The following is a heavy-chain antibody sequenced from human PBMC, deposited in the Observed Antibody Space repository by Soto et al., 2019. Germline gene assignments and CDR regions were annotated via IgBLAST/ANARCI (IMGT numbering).Heavy chain of an antibody. Sequence: GGSLRLSCAVSGFSFNSYEMNWVRQSPGKGLEFVSYIDTRATTITYAESVKGRFAISRDNAKNSLFLQMNSLRAEDTAVYYCARGVALSGKYYALDIWGQGTMVTVSS. CDR1: GFSFNSYE. J-gene: IGHJ3*02. V-gene: IGHV3-48*03. CDR3: ARGVALSGKYYALDI. CDR2: IDTRATTI. D-gene: IGHD1-26*01.